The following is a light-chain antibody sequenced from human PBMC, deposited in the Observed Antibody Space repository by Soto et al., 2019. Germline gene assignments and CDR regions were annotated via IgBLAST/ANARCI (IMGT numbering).Light chain of an antibody. V-gene: IGLV2-23*02. CDR1: SGDVGFYNL. CDR3: CSYAGSITFT. CDR2: ATR. Sequence: QSALTQPASVSGSPGQSITLSCTGTSGDVGFYNLVSWYQQHPGKAPQLIIYATRKRPSGVSNRYSGSKSGNTASLTISGLQAEDEANYHCCSYAGSITFTFGGGTKLTVL. J-gene: IGLJ2*01.